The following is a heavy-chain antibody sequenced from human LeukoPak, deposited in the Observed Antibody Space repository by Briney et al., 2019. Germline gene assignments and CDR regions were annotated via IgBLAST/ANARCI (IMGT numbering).Heavy chain of an antibody. CDR3: ARDVPEYYYDSSGYYYADY. CDR1: GFTFSSYS. J-gene: IGHJ4*02. Sequence: GGSLRLSCAASGFTFSSYSMNWVRQAPGKGLEWVSYISSSSSTIYYADSVKGRFTISRDNAKNPLYLQMNSLRAEDTAVYYCARDVPEYYYDSSGYYYADYWGQGTLVTVSS. D-gene: IGHD3-22*01. CDR2: ISSSSSTI. V-gene: IGHV3-48*01.